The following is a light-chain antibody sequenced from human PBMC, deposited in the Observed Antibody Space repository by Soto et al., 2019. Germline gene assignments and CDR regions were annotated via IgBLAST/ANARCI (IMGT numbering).Light chain of an antibody. J-gene: IGKJ1*01. CDR1: QSVLYSSNNKNY. CDR3: HQYSNSPQS. Sequence: DIVMTQSPDSLAVSLGERATINCKSSQSVLYSSNNKNYLAWYQQKPGQPPRLLIYWASTRESGVPDRFSCSGSGTDCTLSISRLLPEDVAVYYCHQYSNSPQSFGQGTKVAIE. V-gene: IGKV4-1*01. CDR2: WAS.